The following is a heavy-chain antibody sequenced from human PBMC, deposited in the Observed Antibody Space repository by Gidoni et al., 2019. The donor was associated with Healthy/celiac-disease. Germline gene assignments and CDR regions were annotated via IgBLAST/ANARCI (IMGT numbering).Heavy chain of an antibody. V-gene: IGHV1-2*02. J-gene: IGHJ1*01. D-gene: IGHD2-2*02. CDR2: INPNSGGT. Sequence: QVQLVQSGAEVKKPGASVKVSCKASGYTFTGYYMLWVRQAPGQGLEWMGWINPNSGGTNYAQKFQGRVTMTRDTSISTAYMELSRLRSDDTAVYYCATERRYCSSTSCYTLDFQHWGQGTLVTVSS. CDR3: ATERRYCSSTSCYTLDFQH. CDR1: GYTFTGYY.